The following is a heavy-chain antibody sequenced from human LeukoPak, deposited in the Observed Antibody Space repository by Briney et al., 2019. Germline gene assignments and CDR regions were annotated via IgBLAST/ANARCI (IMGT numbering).Heavy chain of an antibody. CDR2: IGHNGST. J-gene: IGHJ4*02. V-gene: IGHV4-34*01. CDR3: AREGYSSSSIDLYYFDY. Sequence: SETLSLTCAVYGGSFSDYNWTWIRQPPGKGLEWIGEIGHNGSTNYNPSLKSRVTISVDTSKNQFSLKLSSVTAADTAVYYCAREGYSSSSIDLYYFDYWGQGTLVTVSS. CDR1: GGSFSDYN. D-gene: IGHD6-13*01.